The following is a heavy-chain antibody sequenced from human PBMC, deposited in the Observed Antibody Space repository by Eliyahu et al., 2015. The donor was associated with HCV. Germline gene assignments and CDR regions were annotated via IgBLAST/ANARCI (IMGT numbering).Heavy chain of an antibody. V-gene: IGHV3-30*18. CDR2: TSYDGSNK. D-gene: IGHD3-10*01. CDR1: GFTXXSXG. CDR3: AKEGYDGSGSFLDY. J-gene: IGHJ4*02. Sequence: QVQLVESGXGVVQPGRSLRLXCAASGFTXXSXGXXWVRQAPGKGLEWVAVTSYDGSNKYYADSVKGRFTISRDNSKNTLYLQMNSLRAEDTAVYYCAKEGYDGSGSFLDYWGQGTLVTVSS.